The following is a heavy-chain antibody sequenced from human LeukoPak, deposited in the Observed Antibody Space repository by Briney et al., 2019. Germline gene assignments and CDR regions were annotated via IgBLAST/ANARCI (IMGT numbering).Heavy chain of an antibody. Sequence: GESLKISCKGSGYSFTSYWIGWVRQMPGKGLEWMGIIYPGDSDARYSPSFQGQVTISADKSISTAYLQWSSLKASDTAMYYCARQRQRYSSGWFFDYWGQGTLVTVSS. V-gene: IGHV5-51*01. CDR3: ARQRQRYSSGWFFDY. D-gene: IGHD6-19*01. CDR2: IYPGDSDA. J-gene: IGHJ4*02. CDR1: GYSFTSYW.